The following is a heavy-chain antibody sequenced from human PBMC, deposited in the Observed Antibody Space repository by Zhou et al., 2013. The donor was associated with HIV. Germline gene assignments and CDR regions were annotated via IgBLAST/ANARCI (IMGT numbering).Heavy chain of an antibody. CDR1: GYNFSSYD. J-gene: IGHJ4*02. Sequence: QVQLLQSGAEVRKPGASVKISCKVSGYNFSSYDINWVRQAPGQGLEWMGWMIPDSAKTGYAQKFQARVAFARDTSTSTAYMELNSLRSEDTAIYYCARGRGDDFWSGESPSWYFDYWGQGTQVTVSS. CDR3: ARGRGDDFWSGESPSWYFDY. D-gene: IGHD3-3*01. V-gene: IGHV1-8*03. CDR2: MIPDSAKT.